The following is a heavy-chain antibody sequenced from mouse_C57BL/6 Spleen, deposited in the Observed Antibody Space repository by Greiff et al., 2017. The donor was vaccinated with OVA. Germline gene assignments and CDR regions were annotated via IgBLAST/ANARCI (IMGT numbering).Heavy chain of an antibody. CDR1: GFSLTSYG. Sequence: VKLMESGPGLVQPSQSLSITCTVSGFSLTSYGVHWVRQSPGKGLEWLGVIWSGGSTDYNAAFISRLSISKDNSKSQVFFKMNSLQADDTAIYYCARMIYYGYDYWYFDVWGTGTTVTVSS. D-gene: IGHD2-2*01. CDR3: ARMIYYGYDYWYFDV. CDR2: IWSGGST. J-gene: IGHJ1*03. V-gene: IGHV2-2*01.